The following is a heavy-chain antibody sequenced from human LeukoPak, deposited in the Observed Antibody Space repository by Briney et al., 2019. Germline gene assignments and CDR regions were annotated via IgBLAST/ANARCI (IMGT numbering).Heavy chain of an antibody. D-gene: IGHD3-3*01. V-gene: IGHV1-18*01. J-gene: IGHJ6*02. Sequence: ASVKVSCKASGYTFTSYGISWVRQAPGQGLVWMGWISAYNGNTNYAQKLQGRVTMTTDTSTSTAYMELRSLRSDDTAVYYCARGLEADFWSGSYYYGMDVWGQGTTVTVSS. CDR3: ARGLEADFWSGSYYYGMDV. CDR2: ISAYNGNT. CDR1: GYTFTSYG.